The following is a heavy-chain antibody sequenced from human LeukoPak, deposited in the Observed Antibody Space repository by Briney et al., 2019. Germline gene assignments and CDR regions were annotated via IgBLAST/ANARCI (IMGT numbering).Heavy chain of an antibody. D-gene: IGHD3-3*01. CDR1: GGSISSYY. CDR3: ARAGGSGYPDY. CDR2: IYYSGST. Sequence: SETLSLTCTVSGGSISSYYWSWIRQPPGKGLEWIGYIYYSGSTNYNPSLKSRVTISVGTSKNQFSLKLSSVTAADTAVYYCARAGGSGYPDYWGQGTLVTVSS. V-gene: IGHV4-59*08. J-gene: IGHJ4*02.